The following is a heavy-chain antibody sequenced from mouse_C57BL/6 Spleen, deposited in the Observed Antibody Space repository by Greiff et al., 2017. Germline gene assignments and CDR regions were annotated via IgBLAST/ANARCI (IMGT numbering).Heavy chain of an antibody. J-gene: IGHJ2*01. V-gene: IGHV5-6*02. Sequence: DVMLVESGGDLVKPGGSLKLSCAASGFTFSSYGMSWVRQTPDKRLEWVATISSGGSYTYYPDSVKGRFTISRDNAKNTLYLQMSSLKSEDTAMYYCARGDYYGSLYFDYWGQGTTLTVSS. CDR2: ISSGGSYT. CDR3: ARGDYYGSLYFDY. CDR1: GFTFSSYG. D-gene: IGHD1-1*01.